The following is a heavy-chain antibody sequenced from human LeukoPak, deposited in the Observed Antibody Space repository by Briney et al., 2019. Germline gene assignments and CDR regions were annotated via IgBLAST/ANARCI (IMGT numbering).Heavy chain of an antibody. D-gene: IGHD3-22*01. J-gene: IGHJ4*02. Sequence: SETLSLTCTVSGASISSSSDYWGWFRRPPGKGLEWIGSIIYSGRTYHNPSLKSRLTMPVDTSESQFSLRLSSVTAADTAVYFCARHYYDSSGYRRDYYFDYWGQGILVTVSS. CDR1: GASISSSSDY. CDR2: IIYSGRT. V-gene: IGHV4-39*01. CDR3: ARHYYDSSGYRRDYYFDY.